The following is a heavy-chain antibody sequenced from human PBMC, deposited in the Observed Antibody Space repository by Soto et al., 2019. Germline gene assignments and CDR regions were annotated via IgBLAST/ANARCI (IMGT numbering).Heavy chain of an antibody. Sequence: GGSLRLSCTASGFTFGDYAMSWVRQAPGKGLEWVGFIRSKAYGGTTEYAASVKGRFTISRDDSKSIAYLQMNSLKTEDTAVYYCTSSTSSRDYYYYGMDVWGQGTTVTVSS. CDR1: GFTFGDYA. J-gene: IGHJ6*02. CDR3: TSSTSSRDYYYYGMDV. V-gene: IGHV3-49*04. CDR2: IRSKAYGGTT. D-gene: IGHD2-2*01.